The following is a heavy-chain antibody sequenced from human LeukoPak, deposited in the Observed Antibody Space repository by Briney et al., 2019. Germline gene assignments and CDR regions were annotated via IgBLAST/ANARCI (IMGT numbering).Heavy chain of an antibody. CDR2: ISSNGGST. CDR1: GFTFSSYA. Sequence: PGGSLRLSCAASGFTFSSYAMHWVRQAPGKGLEYVSAISSNGGSTYYANSVKGRFTISRDNSKNTLYLQMVSLRAEDMAVYYWASMYYYDSSDAFDIWGQGTMVTVSS. J-gene: IGHJ3*02. CDR3: ASMYYYDSSDAFDI. D-gene: IGHD3-22*01. V-gene: IGHV3-64*01.